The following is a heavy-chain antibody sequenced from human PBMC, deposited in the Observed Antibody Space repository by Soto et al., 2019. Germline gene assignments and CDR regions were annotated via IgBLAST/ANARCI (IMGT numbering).Heavy chain of an antibody. V-gene: IGHV4-59*02. D-gene: IGHD1-26*01. CDR3: ARDMHAGFTHYFDT. CDR1: GGSVTSYH. Sequence: SETLSLTCVVSGGSVTSYHWSWIRRFPGKGLEGIAYTAYTGDTNYKPSLKSRVTISIDTNKNKLSLKLTSMTAADTAVYYCARDMHAGFTHYFDTWGQGTMVTVSS. CDR2: TAYTGDT. J-gene: IGHJ5*02.